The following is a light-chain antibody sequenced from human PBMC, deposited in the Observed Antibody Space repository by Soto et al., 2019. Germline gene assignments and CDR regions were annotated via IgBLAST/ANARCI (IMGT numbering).Light chain of an antibody. J-gene: IGLJ1*01. V-gene: IGLV2-14*01. CDR3: SSYTSSYTYV. Sequence: QSALTQPASVSGSPGQSITISCTGTSRDVGYYNYVSWYQQHPGKAPKVMIYEVSYRPSGVSNRFSGSKSGNTASLTISGLQAEDEADYYCSSYTSSYTYVFGTGTKVTVL. CDR1: SRDVGYYNY. CDR2: EVS.